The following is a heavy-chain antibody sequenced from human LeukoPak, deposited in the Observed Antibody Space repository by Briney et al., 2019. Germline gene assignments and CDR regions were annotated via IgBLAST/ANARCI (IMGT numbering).Heavy chain of an antibody. CDR3: ARKVGGGNFDY. J-gene: IGHJ4*02. Sequence: SETLSLTCAVYGGSFSGYYWSWIRQPPGKGLEWIGEINQSGNTNYNPSLKSRVTLSVDTSKNQFSLKLSSVTAADTAVYYCARKVGGGNFDYWGQGTLVTVSS. CDR2: INQSGNT. V-gene: IGHV4-34*01. CDR1: GGSFSGYY. D-gene: IGHD1-26*01.